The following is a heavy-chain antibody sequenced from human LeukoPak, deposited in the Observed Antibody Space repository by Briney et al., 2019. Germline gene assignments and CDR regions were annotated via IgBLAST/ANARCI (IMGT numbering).Heavy chain of an antibody. CDR1: GFTFRNYW. CDR3: ARVPGVTRYFDS. Sequence: PGGSLRLSCAASGFTFRNYWMSWVRQAPGKGLEWVASIKQDGGEKFYADSVKGRLTISRDNAKNSLYLQMNSLRAEDTAVYYCARVPGVTRYFDSWGQGILVTVSS. V-gene: IGHV3-7*01. J-gene: IGHJ4*02. CDR2: IKQDGGEK. D-gene: IGHD4-23*01.